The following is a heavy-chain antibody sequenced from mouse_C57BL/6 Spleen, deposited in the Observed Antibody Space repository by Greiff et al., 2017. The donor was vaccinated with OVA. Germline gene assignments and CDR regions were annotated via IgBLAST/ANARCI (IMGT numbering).Heavy chain of an antibody. V-gene: IGHV10-1*01. J-gene: IGHJ2*01. CDR1: GFSFNTYA. CDR2: IRSKSNNYAT. Sequence: EVQVVESGGGLVQPKGSLKLSCAASGFSFNTYAMNWVRQAPGKGLEWVARIRSKSNNYATYYADSVKDRFTISRADSESMLYLTMDTFKTENTAKYYCEGANRDYWGQGTTLTVSS. CDR3: EGANRDY. D-gene: IGHD4-1*01.